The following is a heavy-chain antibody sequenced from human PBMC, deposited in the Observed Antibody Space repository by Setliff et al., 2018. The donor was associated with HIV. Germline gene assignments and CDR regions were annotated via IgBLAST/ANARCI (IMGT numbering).Heavy chain of an antibody. V-gene: IGHV3-48*01. CDR3: ATGGGGSSGSRWFDY. CDR2: ISGGSTLI. CDR1: GFTFSIYA. D-gene: IGHD2-15*01. J-gene: IGHJ4*02. Sequence: GALRLSCAASGFTFSIYAMTWVRRVPGKGLEWLSYISGGSTLIQYADSVEGRFTVSRDNVDNSLSLQMNNLRAEDTAFYYCATGGGGSSGSRWFDYWGRGTLVTVSS.